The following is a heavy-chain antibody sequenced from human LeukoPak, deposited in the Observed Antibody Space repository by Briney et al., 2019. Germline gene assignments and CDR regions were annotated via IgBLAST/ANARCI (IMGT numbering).Heavy chain of an antibody. V-gene: IGHV1-18*04. CDR1: GYTFTSYG. D-gene: IGHD6-19*01. CDR2: ISAYNGNT. Sequence: ASVKVSCKASGYTFTSYGISRVRQAPGQGLEWMGWISAYNGNTNYAQKLQGRVTMTTDTSTSTAYMELRSLRSDDTAVYYCARDEMEQWLVLVDYWGQGTLVTVSS. J-gene: IGHJ4*02. CDR3: ARDEMEQWLVLVDY.